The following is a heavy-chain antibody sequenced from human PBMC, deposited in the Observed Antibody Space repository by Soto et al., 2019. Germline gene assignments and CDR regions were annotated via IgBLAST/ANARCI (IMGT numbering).Heavy chain of an antibody. CDR1: GYTFTNYW. CDR3: ARDLRMRSEWELLHPFDY. V-gene: IGHV5-51*01. Sequence: PGESLKISCEASGYTFTNYWIGWVRQMPGTGLEWMGIIYPRDSDTRYSPSFQDQVTMSVDKSIGTAYLQWSSLRSDDTAVYYCARDLRMRSEWELLHPFDYWGQGTLVTVSS. J-gene: IGHJ4*02. CDR2: IYPRDSDT. D-gene: IGHD1-26*01.